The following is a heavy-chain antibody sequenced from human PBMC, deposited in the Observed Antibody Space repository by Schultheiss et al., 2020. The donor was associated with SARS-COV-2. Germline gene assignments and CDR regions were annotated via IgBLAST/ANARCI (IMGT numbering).Heavy chain of an antibody. CDR1: GFTFSSYW. D-gene: IGHD3-3*01. Sequence: GGSLRLSCAASGFTFSSYWMSWVRQAPGKGLEWVANIKQDGSEKYYVDSVKGRFTISRDNAKNSLYLQMNSLRAEDTAVYYCAKDLLYYDFWSGYYREDAFDIWGQGTMVTVSS. CDR3: AKDLLYYDFWSGYYREDAFDI. V-gene: IGHV3-7*01. J-gene: IGHJ3*02. CDR2: IKQDGSEK.